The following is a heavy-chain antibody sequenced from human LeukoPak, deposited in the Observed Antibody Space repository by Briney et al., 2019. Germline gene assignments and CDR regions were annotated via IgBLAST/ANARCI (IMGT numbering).Heavy chain of an antibody. Sequence: PGGSLRLSCAASGFTFSDHYMDWVRQAPGKGLEWVGRIRNKANSHTTEYAASVKGRFTVSRDDSKNSLNLQMTSLKIEDTAVYYCARGGNGVHYDYWGQGTLVTVSS. D-gene: IGHD2-8*01. CDR3: ARGGNGVHYDY. V-gene: IGHV3-72*01. J-gene: IGHJ4*02. CDR2: IRNKANSHTT. CDR1: GFTFSDHY.